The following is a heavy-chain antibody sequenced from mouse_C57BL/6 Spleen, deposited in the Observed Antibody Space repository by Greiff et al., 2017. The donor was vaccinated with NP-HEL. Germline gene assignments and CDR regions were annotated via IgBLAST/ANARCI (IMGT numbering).Heavy chain of an antibody. Sequence: EVKLMESGGGLVQPKGSLKLSCAASGFTFTTYAMHWVRQAPGKGLEWVARIRRKSSNYATYYTDSVKDRFTISRDDSQSMLYLQMNNLKTEDTAMYYCTVVARYAMDYWGQGTSVTVSS. V-gene: IGHV10-3*01. CDR2: IRRKSSNYAT. CDR3: TVVARYAMDY. D-gene: IGHD1-1*01. J-gene: IGHJ4*01. CDR1: GFTFTTYA.